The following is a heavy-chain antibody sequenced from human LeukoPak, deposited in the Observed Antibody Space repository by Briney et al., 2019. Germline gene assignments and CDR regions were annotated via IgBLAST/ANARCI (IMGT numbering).Heavy chain of an antibody. CDR3: ARDLWFGDLFDAFDL. CDR2: IYTSGST. CDR1: GGSISSYY. J-gene: IGHJ3*01. Sequence: SETLSLTCTVSGGSISSYYWSWIRQPAGKGLEWIGHIYTSGSTNYNPSLKSRLTMSVDTSKNQFSLKLNSVTAADTAVYYCARDLWFGDLFDAFDLWGQGTLVTVSS. V-gene: IGHV4-4*07. D-gene: IGHD3-10*01.